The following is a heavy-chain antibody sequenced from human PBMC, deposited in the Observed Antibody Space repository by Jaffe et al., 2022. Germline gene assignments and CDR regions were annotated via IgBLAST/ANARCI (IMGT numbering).Heavy chain of an antibody. CDR1: GYSISSGYY. CDR3: ARIYFWFDP. Sequence: QVQLQESGPGLVKPSETLSLTCAVSGYSISSGYYWGWIRQPPGKGLEWIGSIYHSGSTYYNPSLKSRVTISVDTSKNQFSLKLSSVTAADTAVYYCARIYFWFDPWGQGTLVTVSS. D-gene: IGHD3-9*01. J-gene: IGHJ5*02. CDR2: IYHSGST. V-gene: IGHV4-38-2*01.